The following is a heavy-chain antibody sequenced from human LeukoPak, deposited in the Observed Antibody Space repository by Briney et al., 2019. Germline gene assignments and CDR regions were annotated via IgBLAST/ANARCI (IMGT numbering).Heavy chain of an antibody. D-gene: IGHD5-12*01. CDR3: VRGGYRGFDYEY. J-gene: IGHJ4*02. CDR1: GFTFSTYS. Sequence: GESLRLSCAASGFTFSTYSMNWLRLAPGKGLEWVSSISPDSNYKYYVDSVKGRFTISRDNAKNSLYLQMNSLRAEDTAVYYCVRGGYRGFDYEYWGQGTLVTVSS. V-gene: IGHV3-21*01. CDR2: ISPDSNYK.